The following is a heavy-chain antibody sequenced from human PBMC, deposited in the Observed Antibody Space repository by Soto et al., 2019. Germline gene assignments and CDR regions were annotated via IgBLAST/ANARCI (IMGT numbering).Heavy chain of an antibody. Sequence: HPGGSLRLSCAASGFTFSTYWMHWVRQAPGKGLVWVSRVNTDGSSTSYADSVKGRFTISRDNAKNTVFLQMNSLGVEDTAVYYCGRYCNGSNCDHGFDYWGQGTLVTVSS. CDR1: GFTFSTYW. V-gene: IGHV3-74*01. D-gene: IGHD2-15*01. CDR2: VNTDGSST. J-gene: IGHJ4*02. CDR3: GRYCNGSNCDHGFDY.